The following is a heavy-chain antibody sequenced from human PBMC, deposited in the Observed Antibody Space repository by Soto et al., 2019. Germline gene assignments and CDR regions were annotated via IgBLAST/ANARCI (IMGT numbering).Heavy chain of an antibody. J-gene: IGHJ6*02. CDR2: ISYDGSNK. CDR3: ARPTAVDGEDGMDV. V-gene: IGHV3-30-3*01. D-gene: IGHD6-19*01. Sequence: HPGGSLRLSCAASGFTFSSYAMHWVRKAPGKGLECVSVISYDGSNKYFAASVKGRFSISRDNSKNTLYVQMNSLRAEDTDVYYCARPTAVDGEDGMDVWGQGTTVTVSS. CDR1: GFTFSSYA.